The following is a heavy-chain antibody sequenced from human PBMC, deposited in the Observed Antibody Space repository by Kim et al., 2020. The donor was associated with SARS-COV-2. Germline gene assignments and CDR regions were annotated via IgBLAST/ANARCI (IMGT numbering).Heavy chain of an antibody. CDR2: T. J-gene: IGHJ4*02. Sequence: TYSNPSLTSRVTISVDTSKNQFSLKLRSVTAADTAVYYCARRYNWNDFDYWGQGTLVTVSS. V-gene: IGHV4-39*07. CDR3: ARRYNWNDFDY. D-gene: IGHD1-1*01.